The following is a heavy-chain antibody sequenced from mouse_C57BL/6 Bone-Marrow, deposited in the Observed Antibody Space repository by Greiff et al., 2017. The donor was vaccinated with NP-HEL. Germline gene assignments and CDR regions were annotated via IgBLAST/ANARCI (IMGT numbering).Heavy chain of an antibody. CDR3: ARKENGYYSAWFAY. V-gene: IGHV1-42*01. J-gene: IGHJ3*01. Sequence: VQLKESGPELVKPGASVKISCKASGYSFTGYYMNWVKQSPEKSLEWIGEINPSTGGTTYNQKFKAKATLTVDKSSSTAYMQLKSLTSEDSAVYYCARKENGYYSAWFAYWGQGTLVTVSA. CDR1: GYSFTGYY. D-gene: IGHD2-3*01. CDR2: INPSTGGT.